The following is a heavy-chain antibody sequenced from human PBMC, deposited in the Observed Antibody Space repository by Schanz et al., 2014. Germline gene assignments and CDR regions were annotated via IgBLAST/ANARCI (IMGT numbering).Heavy chain of an antibody. V-gene: IGHV3-11*06. Sequence: QVQLVESGGGLVKPGGSLRLSCVASGFTFSDYYMSWIRQAPGKGLEWVSYISSSSSYTKYADSVKGRFTISRDNAKNSLYLQMNSLRAEDTAVYYCARSYSSGCYPYYYGMDVWGQGTTVTVSS. J-gene: IGHJ6*02. CDR3: ARSYSSGCYPYYYGMDV. CDR1: GFTFSDYY. D-gene: IGHD6-19*01. CDR2: ISSSSSYT.